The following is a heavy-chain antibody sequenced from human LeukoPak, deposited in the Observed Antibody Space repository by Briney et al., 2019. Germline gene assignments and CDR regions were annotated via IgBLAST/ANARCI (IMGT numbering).Heavy chain of an antibody. J-gene: IGHJ4*02. CDR2: VRSKAYGGTT. CDR1: GFTFSSYA. CDR3: SRDLRFSFDY. D-gene: IGHD3-9*01. V-gene: IGHV3-49*04. Sequence: PGGSLRLSCAASGFTFSSYAMSWVRQAPGKGLEWVGFVRSKAYGGTTEYAAPVKGRFTISRDDSKSIAYLQMNSLKTEATAIYYCSRDLRFSFDYWGQGTLVTVSS.